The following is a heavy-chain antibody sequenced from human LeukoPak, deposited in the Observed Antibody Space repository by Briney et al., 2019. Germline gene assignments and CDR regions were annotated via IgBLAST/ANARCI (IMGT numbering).Heavy chain of an antibody. CDR3: ARGSALGAYFDY. J-gene: IGHJ4*02. CDR1: GFTFSSYW. D-gene: IGHD3-10*01. V-gene: IGHV3-74*01. CDR2: VHSDGSPT. Sequence: GGSLRLSCAASGFTFSSYWMHWVRQAPGKGLVWVSRVHSDGSPTSYADSVKGRFTISRDNAKNTVYLQMNSPRAEDTAVYYCARGSALGAYFDYWGQGTLVTVSS.